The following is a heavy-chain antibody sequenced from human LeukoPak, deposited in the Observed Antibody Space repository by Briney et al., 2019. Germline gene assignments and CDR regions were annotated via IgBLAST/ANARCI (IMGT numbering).Heavy chain of an antibody. CDR1: GGSFSGYY. CDR2: INHSGST. V-gene: IGHV4-34*01. CDR3: ARRRYSSSWYVGNWFDP. Sequence: SETLSLTCAVYGGSFSGYYWSWICQPPGKGLEWIGEINHSGSTNYNPSLKSRVTISVDTSKNQFSLKLSSVTAADTAVYYCARRRYSSSWYVGNWFDPWGQGTLVTVSS. J-gene: IGHJ5*02. D-gene: IGHD6-13*01.